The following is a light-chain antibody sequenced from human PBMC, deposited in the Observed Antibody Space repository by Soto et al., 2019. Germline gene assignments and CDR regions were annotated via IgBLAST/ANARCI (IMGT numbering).Light chain of an antibody. CDR1: QSVSSSY. V-gene: IGKV3-20*01. Sequence: EIVLTQSPGTLSLSPGERATLSSRASQSVSSSYLAWYQQKPGQAPRLLIYGASSRATGIPDRFSGSGSGIYFTLTISRLEPEDFAVYYCQQSGSSPWTFGQGTKVEI. CDR2: GAS. J-gene: IGKJ1*01. CDR3: QQSGSSPWT.